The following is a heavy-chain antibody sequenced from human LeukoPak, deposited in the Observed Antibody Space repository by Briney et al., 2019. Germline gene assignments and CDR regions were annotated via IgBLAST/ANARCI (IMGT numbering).Heavy chain of an antibody. CDR2: ISYDGSNK. V-gene: IGHV3-30*18. J-gene: IGHJ3*02. CDR1: GFTFSSYG. Sequence: AGGSLRLSCAASGFTFSSYGMHWVRQAPGKGLEWVAVISYDGSNKYYADSVKGRFTISRDNSKNTLYLQMNSLRAEDTAVYYCAKDLRWLQFSAFDIWGQGTMATVSS. D-gene: IGHD5-24*01. CDR3: AKDLRWLQFSAFDI.